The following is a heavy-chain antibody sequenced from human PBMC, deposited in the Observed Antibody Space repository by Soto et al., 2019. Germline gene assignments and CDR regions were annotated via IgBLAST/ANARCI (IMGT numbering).Heavy chain of an antibody. V-gene: IGHV3-30-3*01. CDR3: ARDYVAHPVAAVRFDY. D-gene: IGHD6-19*01. CDR1: GFSFSAHA. Sequence: ESGGGVVEPGRSLRLSCVASGFSFSAHALHWVRQAPGKGLEWVSLISYDGDNKYYAESVKGSFTISRDNSKNTVYLQMDRLRVEDTALYYCARDYVAHPVAAVRFDYWGQGALVTVSS. CDR2: ISYDGDNK. J-gene: IGHJ4*02.